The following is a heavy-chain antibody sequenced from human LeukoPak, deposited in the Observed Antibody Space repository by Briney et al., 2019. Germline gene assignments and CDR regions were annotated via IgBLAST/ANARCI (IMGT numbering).Heavy chain of an antibody. CDR2: IYSGGST. D-gene: IGHD1-26*01. V-gene: IGHV3-53*01. CDR1: EFSVGSNY. CDR3: AKKYSTGLDP. J-gene: IGHJ5*02. Sequence: PGGSLRLSCAASEFSVGSNYMTWVRQAPGKGLEWVSVIYSGGSTYYADSVKGRFTISRDNSKNTLYLQMNSLRAEDTAVYYCAKKYSTGLDPWGQGTLGTVSS.